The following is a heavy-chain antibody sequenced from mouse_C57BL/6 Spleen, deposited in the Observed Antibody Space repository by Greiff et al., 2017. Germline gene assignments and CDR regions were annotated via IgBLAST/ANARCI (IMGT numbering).Heavy chain of an antibody. CDR1: GYSFTGYY. CDR3: ARSPVLRPYYFDY. CDR2: INPSTGGT. J-gene: IGHJ2*01. V-gene: IGHV1-42*01. D-gene: IGHD2-12*01. Sequence: DVKLQESGPELVKPGASVKISCKASGYSFTGYYMNWVKQSPEKSLEWIGEINPSTGGTTYNQKFKAKATLTVDKSSSTAYMQLKSLTSEYSAVYYCARSPVLRPYYFDYWGQGTTLTVSS.